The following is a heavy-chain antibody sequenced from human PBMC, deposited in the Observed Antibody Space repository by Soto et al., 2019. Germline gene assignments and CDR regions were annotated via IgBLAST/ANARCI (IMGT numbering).Heavy chain of an antibody. D-gene: IGHD2-15*01. Sequence: QVQLVQSGAEVKKPGASVKVSCKASGYTFTSYDINWVRQATGQGLEWMGWMNPNSGNTGYAQKFQGRVTMTRNTSIRTAYMELSSLESEDTAVYYCARQGWWCSGGSCYLDYWGQGTLVTVSS. CDR1: GYTFTSYD. V-gene: IGHV1-8*01. J-gene: IGHJ4*02. CDR3: ARQGWWCSGGSCYLDY. CDR2: MNPNSGNT.